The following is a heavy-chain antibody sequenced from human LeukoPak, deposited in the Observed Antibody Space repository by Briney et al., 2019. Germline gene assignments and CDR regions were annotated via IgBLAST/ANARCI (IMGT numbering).Heavy chain of an antibody. J-gene: IGHJ4*02. CDR3: ASLAKDIVVVPAAPVFDY. CDR2: IRRDGSEK. CDR1: GFTFSSYE. Sequence: GGSLRLSCAASGFTFSSYEMNWVRQAPGKGLEWVSYIRRDGSEKYYVDSVKGRFTISRDNAKNSLYLQMNSLRAEDTAVYYCASLAKDIVVVPAAPVFDYWGQGTLVTVSS. D-gene: IGHD2-2*01. V-gene: IGHV3-7*01.